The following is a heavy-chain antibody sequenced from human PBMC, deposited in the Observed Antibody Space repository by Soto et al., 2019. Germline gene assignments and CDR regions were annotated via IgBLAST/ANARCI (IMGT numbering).Heavy chain of an antibody. CDR1: GGFVNSDTHS. V-gene: IGHV4-61*01. J-gene: IGHJ6*02. D-gene: IGHD2-2*01. CDR3: ARFVRPCSATTCSTRADV. Sequence: SETLSLTCTVSGGFVNSDTHSWSWIRQTPGKRLEWIGFIYSGGSTKNPSLRSRVTMSVDTSKNQFSLKLRSVIVADTAVYHCARFVRPCSATTCSTRADVWGQGITVTVSS. CDR2: IYSGGST.